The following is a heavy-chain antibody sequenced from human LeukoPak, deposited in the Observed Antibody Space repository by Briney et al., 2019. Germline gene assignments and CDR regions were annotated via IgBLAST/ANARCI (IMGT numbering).Heavy chain of an antibody. V-gene: IGHV3-72*01. CDR2: IRNKPNSYTT. Sequence: GGSLRLSCAASGFTFSDHYMDWVRQAPGKVLEWVGRIRNKPNSYTTEYAASVKGRFTISRDDSKNSLYLQMNSLKTEDTAVYYCARVYSSSWSGSYFDYWGQGSLVTVSS. D-gene: IGHD6-13*01. J-gene: IGHJ4*02. CDR3: ARVYSSSWSGSYFDY. CDR1: GFTFSDHY.